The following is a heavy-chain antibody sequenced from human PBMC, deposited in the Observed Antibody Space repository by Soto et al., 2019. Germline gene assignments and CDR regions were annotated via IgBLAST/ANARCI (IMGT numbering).Heavy chain of an antibody. CDR3: GRGGWYIDY. CDR2: IYYTGTT. CDR1: GGSISNHY. D-gene: IGHD6-19*01. V-gene: IGHV4-59*11. J-gene: IGHJ4*02. Sequence: QVQLQESGPGLVKPSETLSLTCTVSGGSISNHYWSWFRQPPGKGLEWIGYIYYTGTTKYNSPSKSRVTISVDTSKNQFSLRLSSVTAADTAVYSCGRGGWYIDYWGQGALVTVSS.